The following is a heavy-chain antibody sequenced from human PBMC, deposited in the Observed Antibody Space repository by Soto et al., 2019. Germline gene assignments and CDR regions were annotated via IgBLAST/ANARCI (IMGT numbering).Heavy chain of an antibody. CDR1: GFTFSSYG. J-gene: IGHJ5*02. D-gene: IGHD2-2*01. Sequence: GGSRRLSCAASGFTFSSYGMHWVRQAPGKGMEWVAVISYGGSNKYYADSVKGRLTISRDNSKNTLYLQMNNQRADDTAVYYCANDIFISTSCYRLYNWFDPWGQGTLVTVSS. CDR3: ANDIFISTSCYRLYNWFDP. CDR2: ISYGGSNK. V-gene: IGHV3-30*18.